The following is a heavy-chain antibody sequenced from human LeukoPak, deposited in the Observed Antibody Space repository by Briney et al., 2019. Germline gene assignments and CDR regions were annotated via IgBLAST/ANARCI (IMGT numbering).Heavy chain of an antibody. CDR1: GFTFSSYW. Sequence: GGSLRLSCAASGFTFSSYWMTWVRQAPGKGLDWVANIKQDGSEKYYVDSVKGRFTISRENRKKSRYLQRKSLRPQRTALYYSASDDCSGGSCYSGYWGQGTLVTVSS. J-gene: IGHJ4*02. V-gene: IGHV3-7*01. CDR2: IKQDGSEK. D-gene: IGHD2-15*01. CDR3: ASDDCSGGSCYSGY.